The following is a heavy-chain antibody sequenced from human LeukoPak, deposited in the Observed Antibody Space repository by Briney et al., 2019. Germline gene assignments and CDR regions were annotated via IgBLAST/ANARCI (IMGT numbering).Heavy chain of an antibody. V-gene: IGHV4-59*08. CDR3: ARDLAVAGTSGDY. CDR2: IYYSGST. D-gene: IGHD6-19*01. Sequence: TSETLSLTCTVSGGSISSYYWSWIRQPPGKGLEWIGYIYYSGSTNYNPSLKSRVTISVDTSKNQFSLKLSSVTAADTAVYYCARDLAVAGTSGDYWGQGTLVTVSS. J-gene: IGHJ4*02. CDR1: GGSISSYY.